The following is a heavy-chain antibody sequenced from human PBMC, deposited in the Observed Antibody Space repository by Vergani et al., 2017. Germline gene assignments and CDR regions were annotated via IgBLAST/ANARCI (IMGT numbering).Heavy chain of an antibody. CDR3: ARQGGPGYYYDSSGYYLAFVY. Sequence: QVQLVQSGAEVKKPGASVKVSCKASGYTFTGYYMHWVRQAPGQGLEWMGWINPNSGGTNYAQKFQGRVTMTRDTSISTAYLQWSSLKASDTAMYYCARQGGPGYYYDSSGYYLAFVYWGQGTLVTVSS. J-gene: IGHJ4*02. CDR2: INPNSGGT. V-gene: IGHV1-2*02. D-gene: IGHD3-22*01. CDR1: GYTFTGYY.